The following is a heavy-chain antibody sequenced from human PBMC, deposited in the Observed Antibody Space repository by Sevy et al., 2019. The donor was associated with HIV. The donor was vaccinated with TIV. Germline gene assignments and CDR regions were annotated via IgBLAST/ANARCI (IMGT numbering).Heavy chain of an antibody. D-gene: IGHD3-22*01. CDR1: GFIFDDYA. CDR2: INWKGAGT. V-gene: IGHV3-20*04. Sequence: GGSLRLSCAASGFIFDDYAMNWVRQVPGKGLEWVSGINWKGAGTGYADSVQGRFTISRDNAKNSLYLQMNSLRAEDTALYYCAMSTYYFDTTGFGALDFWGQGTMVTVSS. J-gene: IGHJ3*01. CDR3: AMSTYYFDTTGFGALDF.